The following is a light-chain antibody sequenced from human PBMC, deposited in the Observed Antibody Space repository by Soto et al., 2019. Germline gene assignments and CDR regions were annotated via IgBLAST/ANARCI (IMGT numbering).Light chain of an antibody. CDR3: GAWDSSLSAGE. J-gene: IGLJ2*01. V-gene: IGLV1-51*01. CDR1: SSNIGSNN. CDR2: DNN. Sequence: QSVLTQPPSVSAAPGQKVTISCSGSSSNIGSNNVSWYQQLPGTAPKLLIYDNNKRPSGIPDRFSGSKSGTSATLSITGLQTGDEADYYCGAWDSSLSAGEFGGGTKLTVL.